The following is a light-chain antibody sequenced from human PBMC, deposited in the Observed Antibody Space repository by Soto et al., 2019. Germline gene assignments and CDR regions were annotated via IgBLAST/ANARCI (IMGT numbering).Light chain of an antibody. CDR2: GAS. V-gene: IGKV3-15*01. J-gene: IGKJ1*01. Sequence: EIVMTQSPATLSVSPGERATLSCTASQSVTTNLAWYQQKPGQAPRLLIYGASTRATGVPARFSGSGSGTEFTLTISSLQPEDFAVYYCQQYNNWPRTFGQGTKVDIK. CDR3: QQYNNWPRT. CDR1: QSVTTN.